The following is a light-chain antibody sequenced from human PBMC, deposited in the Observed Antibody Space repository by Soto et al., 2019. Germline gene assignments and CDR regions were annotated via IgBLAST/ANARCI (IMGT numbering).Light chain of an antibody. CDR2: DAS. Sequence: DIQMTQSPSTLSASVGDRVTITCRASQSISSWLAWYQQKPEKAPKLLIYDASSLESGVPSRFSGSESGTEFTRTISSLQPDDFATYYCQQYNSYSPWTFGQGTKVEI. CDR3: QQYNSYSPWT. V-gene: IGKV1-5*01. CDR1: QSISSW. J-gene: IGKJ1*01.